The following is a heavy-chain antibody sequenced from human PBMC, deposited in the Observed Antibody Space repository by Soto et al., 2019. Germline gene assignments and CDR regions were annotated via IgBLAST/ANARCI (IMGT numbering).Heavy chain of an antibody. V-gene: IGHV4-34*01. CDR3: ARGRY. CDR2: INHSGST. Sequence: PSETLSLTCTVYGGSFSGYYLIFIRHPPVKWLEWIGEINHSGSTSYNPSLESRVTISVDTSKNQFSLKLSSVTAADTAVYYCARGRYWGQGTLVPVS. J-gene: IGHJ4*02. CDR1: GGSFSGYY.